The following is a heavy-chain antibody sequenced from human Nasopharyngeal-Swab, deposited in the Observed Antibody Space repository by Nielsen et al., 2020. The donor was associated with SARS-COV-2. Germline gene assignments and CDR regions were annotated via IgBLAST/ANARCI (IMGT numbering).Heavy chain of an antibody. CDR2: IFPGDSDT. CDR3: ARTAIEGGYYRGDAFDI. D-gene: IGHD3-22*01. CDR1: GYRFISYW. Sequence: GGSLTLSCKGSGYRFISYWIGWVRQIPGKGLGWKGIIFPGDSDTRYRPSFQGQVTISANKSINTAYLQWSSLKASDTAMYYCARTAIEGGYYRGDAFDIWGQGTMVTVSS. J-gene: IGHJ3*02. V-gene: IGHV5-51*01.